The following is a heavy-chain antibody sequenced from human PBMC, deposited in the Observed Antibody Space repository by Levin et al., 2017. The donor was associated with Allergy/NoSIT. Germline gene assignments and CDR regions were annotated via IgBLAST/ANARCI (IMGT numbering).Heavy chain of an antibody. J-gene: IGHJ6*02. CDR3: ASWAMYHYDRSAFDYFYYAMDV. CDR1: GILFSSYD. Sequence: RASVKVSCAASGILFSSYDMNWVRQAPGKGLEWVSSISAGGNYIYYADSVKGRFTISRDNAKNSWFLQMNSLRAEDTAVYYCASWAMYHYDRSAFDYFYYAMDVWGQGTTVTVSS. D-gene: IGHD3-22*01. V-gene: IGHV3-21*01. CDR2: ISAGGNYI.